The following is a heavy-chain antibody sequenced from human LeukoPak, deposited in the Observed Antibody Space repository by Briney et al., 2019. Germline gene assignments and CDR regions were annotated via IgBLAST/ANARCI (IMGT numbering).Heavy chain of an antibody. CDR2: TSGSGDST. Sequence: PGGSLRLSCAASGFTFSSYAMSWVRQAPGKGLEWVSRTSGSGDSTYYADSVKGRFTISRDNSKNTLYLQMNSLRAEDTAVYYCARYSKNDAFDIWGQGTMVTVSS. D-gene: IGHD5-12*01. V-gene: IGHV3-23*01. J-gene: IGHJ3*02. CDR3: ARYSKNDAFDI. CDR1: GFTFSSYA.